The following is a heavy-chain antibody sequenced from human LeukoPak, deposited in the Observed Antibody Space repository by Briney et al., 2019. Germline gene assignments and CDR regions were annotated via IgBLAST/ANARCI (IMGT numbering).Heavy chain of an antibody. CDR2: IYHSGST. V-gene: IGHV4-4*02. CDR1: GGSISSSNW. CDR3: AKIMGRGSCTSTRCRGDWFAP. J-gene: IGHJ5*02. Sequence: SGTLSLTCAVSGGSISSSNWWSWVRQPPGKGLEWNGEIYHSGSTNYNPSLKSRVNISVGKSKNQFSLNLSSVTAADTAVYYCAKIMGRGSCTSTRCRGDWFAPWGQGTLVTVSS. D-gene: IGHD2-2*01.